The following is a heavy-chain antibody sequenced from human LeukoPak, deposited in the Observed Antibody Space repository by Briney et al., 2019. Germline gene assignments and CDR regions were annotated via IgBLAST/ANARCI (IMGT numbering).Heavy chain of an antibody. V-gene: IGHV3-48*02. J-gene: IGHJ4*02. CDR1: GFTFTTYS. Sequence: GGSLRLSCAASGFTFTTYSMTWVRQAPGKGLEWVSYISSSSTTIYYAGSVKGRFTISRDNAKKSVYLQMNSLRDEDTAVYYCARDHYSRNDHWGQGTLVTVSS. CDR3: ARDHYSRNDH. D-gene: IGHD6-13*01. CDR2: ISSSSTTI.